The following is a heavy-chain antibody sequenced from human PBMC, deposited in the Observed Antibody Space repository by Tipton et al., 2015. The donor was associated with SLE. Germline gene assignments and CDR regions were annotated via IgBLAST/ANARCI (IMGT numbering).Heavy chain of an antibody. V-gene: IGHV3-74*03. D-gene: IGHD5-12*01. CDR1: GFTFTDYA. J-gene: IGHJ4*02. CDR2: IKSDGSYT. CDR3: ARGDSGYSVV. Sequence: GSLRLSCAVSGFTFTDYAMSWVRQAPGKGLVWVSRIKSDGSYTTYADSVRGRFTISRDNAKSTLYLQMSSLRAEDTAVYYCARGDSGYSVVWGQGTLVTVSS.